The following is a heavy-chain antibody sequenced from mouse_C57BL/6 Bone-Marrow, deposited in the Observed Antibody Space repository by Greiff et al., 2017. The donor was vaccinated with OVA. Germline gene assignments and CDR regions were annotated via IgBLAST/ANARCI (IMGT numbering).Heavy chain of an antibody. CDR2: IDPENGDT. D-gene: IGHD2-3*01. Sequence: EVHLVESGAELVRPGASVKLSCTASGFNIKDDYMHWVKQRPEQGLEWIGWIDPENGDTEYASKFQGKATITADTSSNTAYLQLSSLTSEDTAVYYCTTSNGYYDWYFDVWGTGTTVTVSS. CDR1: GFNIKDDY. CDR3: TTSNGYYDWYFDV. J-gene: IGHJ1*03. V-gene: IGHV14-4*01.